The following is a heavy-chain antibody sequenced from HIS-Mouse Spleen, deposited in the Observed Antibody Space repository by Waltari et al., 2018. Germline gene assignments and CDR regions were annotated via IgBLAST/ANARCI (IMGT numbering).Heavy chain of an antibody. J-gene: IGHJ4*02. CDR1: GGSISSSSYY. V-gene: IGHV4-39*07. CDR3: ARYIRWTKGFDY. D-gene: IGHD4-17*01. Sequence: QLQLQESGPGLVKPSETLSLTCTVSGGSISSSSYYWGWIRQPPGKGLEWIGSIYYSGSTYYNPSLKSRVTISVDTSKNQFSLKLSSVTAADTAVYYCARYIRWTKGFDYWGQGTLVTVSS. CDR2: IYYSGST.